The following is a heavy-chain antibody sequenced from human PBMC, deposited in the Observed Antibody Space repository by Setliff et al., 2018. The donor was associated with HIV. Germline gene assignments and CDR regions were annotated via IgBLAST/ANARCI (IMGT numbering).Heavy chain of an antibody. CDR3: AKCSEMLGTPATSSGYYCGWFDP. J-gene: IGHJ5*02. Sequence: ASVKVSCKPSGYTFSAYYMHWVRQAPGQGLEWMGWISAYNGKTLYAQKFQGRVTMTTDTSTNTAYMDLRSLRSDDTAVYYCAKCSEMLGTPATSSGYYCGWFDPWGQGTLVTVSS. V-gene: IGHV1-18*04. CDR1: GYTFSAYY. CDR2: ISAYNGKT. D-gene: IGHD3-22*01.